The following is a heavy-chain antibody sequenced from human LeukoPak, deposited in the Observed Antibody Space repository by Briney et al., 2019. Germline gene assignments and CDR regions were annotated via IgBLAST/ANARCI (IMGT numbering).Heavy chain of an antibody. CDR2: IYYNGNT. CDR1: DGSINSYY. CDR3: ARGGKTYYDILTGYYNVDWFDP. Sequence: SETLSLTCSVSDGSINSYYWNWIRRPPGKGLEWIGYIYYNGNTNYSPSLKSRVTMSVDTSKNLFSLKVSSVTAADTAVYYCARGGKTYYDILTGYYNVDWFDPWGQGTLVTVSS. V-gene: IGHV4-59*01. J-gene: IGHJ5*02. D-gene: IGHD3-9*01.